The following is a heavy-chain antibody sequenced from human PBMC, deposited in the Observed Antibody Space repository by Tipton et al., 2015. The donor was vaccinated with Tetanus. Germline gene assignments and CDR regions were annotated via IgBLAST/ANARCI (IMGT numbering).Heavy chain of an antibody. CDR2: IDPNSGDT. D-gene: IGHD3-22*01. J-gene: IGHJ6*02. V-gene: IGHV1-2*02. CDR3: ARDRGDYIYSGMDV. Sequence: QLVQSGAELKKPGASVKVSCTASGYTFTGYYMYWVRQAPGQGLEWVGWIDPNSGDTIYAQNFQGRVTMTRDTSISTVYMELSRLRSDDTAVYYCARDRGDYIYSGMDVWGPGTTVTVSS. CDR1: GYTFTGYY.